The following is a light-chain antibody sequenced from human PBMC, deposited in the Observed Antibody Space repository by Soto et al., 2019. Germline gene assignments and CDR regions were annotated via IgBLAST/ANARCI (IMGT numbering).Light chain of an antibody. Sequence: DIQMTQSPSTLSASVGDRVTITCRASQDIGTWLAWYQQKPGKAPKLLIYKASSLESGVPSRFSGSGSGTEFTLTISSLQPDDFATYYCQQYNSYPITFGQGTRLEIK. CDR2: KAS. CDR3: QQYNSYPIT. V-gene: IGKV1-5*03. CDR1: QDIGTW. J-gene: IGKJ5*01.